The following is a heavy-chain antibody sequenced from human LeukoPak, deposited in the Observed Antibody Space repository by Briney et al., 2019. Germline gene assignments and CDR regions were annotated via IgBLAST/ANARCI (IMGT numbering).Heavy chain of an antibody. V-gene: IGHV4-34*01. D-gene: IGHD3/OR15-3a*01. Sequence: SETLSLTCAVYGGSFSGYYWSWIRQPPGKGLEWIGEINHSGSTNYNPSLKSRVTISVDMSKNQFSLKLSSVTAADTAVYYCARGDWRYYFDYWGQGTLVTVSS. J-gene: IGHJ4*02. CDR3: ARGDWRYYFDY. CDR1: GGSFSGYY. CDR2: INHSGST.